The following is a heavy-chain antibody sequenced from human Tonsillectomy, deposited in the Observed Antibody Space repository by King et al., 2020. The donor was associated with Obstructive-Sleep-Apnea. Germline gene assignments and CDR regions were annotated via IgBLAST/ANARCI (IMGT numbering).Heavy chain of an antibody. CDR1: GGSIRSGGYY. CDR3: ARVSRGSYSAPFDY. V-gene: IGHV4-31*03. Sequence: VQLQESGPGLVKPSHTLSLTCTVSGGSIRSGGYYWSCIRQHPGKGLEWIGYIYYSGSTYYNPSLTSRVTISVDTSKYQFSLKLSSVTAADTAVYYCARVSRGSYSAPFDYWGQGTLVTVSS. J-gene: IGHJ4*02. CDR2: IYYSGST. D-gene: IGHD3-10*01.